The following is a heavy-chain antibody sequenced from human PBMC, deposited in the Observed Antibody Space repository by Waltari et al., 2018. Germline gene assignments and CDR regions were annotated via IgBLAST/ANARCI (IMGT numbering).Heavy chain of an antibody. Sequence: QVQLQQWGAGLLKPSETLSLTCAVYGGSFSGYSWSWIRQPPGKGLEWIGEINHSGSTNYNPSLKSRVTISVDTSKNQFSLKLSSVTAADTAVYYCARGRRIGLVAAAKDYWGQGTLVTVSS. J-gene: IGHJ4*02. V-gene: IGHV4-34*01. CDR2: INHSGST. CDR1: GGSFSGYS. D-gene: IGHD6-13*01. CDR3: ARGRRIGLVAAAKDY.